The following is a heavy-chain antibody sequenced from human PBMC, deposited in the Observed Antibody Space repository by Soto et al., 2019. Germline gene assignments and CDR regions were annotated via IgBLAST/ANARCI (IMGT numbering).Heavy chain of an antibody. CDR3: ARDQTVAGPTTFDY. D-gene: IGHD6-19*01. Sequence: GGSLRLSCAASGFTFSSYWMHWVRQTPGKGLVWVSRIDIAGSTTTYADSVKGRFTISRDNAKNTLYLQMNSLRAEDTAVYYCARDQTVAGPTTFDYWGQGTLVTVSS. V-gene: IGHV3-74*01. CDR2: IDIAGSTT. J-gene: IGHJ4*02. CDR1: GFTFSSYW.